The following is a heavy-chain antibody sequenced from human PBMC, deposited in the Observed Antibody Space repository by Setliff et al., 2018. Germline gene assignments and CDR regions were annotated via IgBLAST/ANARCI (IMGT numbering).Heavy chain of an antibody. Sequence: SETLSLTCAVSGGSFSSSSYYWGWIRQPPGKGLECIGIIYYSGSTYYKPSLKSRVTISIDTSKNHFSLKVTSVTAADTAVYYCASWGSAIAFDLWGQGTVVTVSS. CDR3: ASWGSAIAFDL. CDR2: IYYSGST. V-gene: IGHV4-39*01. CDR1: GGSFSSSSYY. J-gene: IGHJ3*01. D-gene: IGHD3-16*01.